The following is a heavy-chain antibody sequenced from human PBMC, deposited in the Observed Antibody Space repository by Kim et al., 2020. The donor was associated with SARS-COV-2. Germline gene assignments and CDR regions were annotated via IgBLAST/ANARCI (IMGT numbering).Heavy chain of an antibody. Sequence: SVKGRFTISRDNSKNTLYLQMDGLRAEDTAVYYCARDQGRSSSWYEYFQHWGQGTLVTVSS. J-gene: IGHJ1*01. D-gene: IGHD6-13*01. CDR3: ARDQGRSSSWYEYFQH. V-gene: IGHV3-30*07.